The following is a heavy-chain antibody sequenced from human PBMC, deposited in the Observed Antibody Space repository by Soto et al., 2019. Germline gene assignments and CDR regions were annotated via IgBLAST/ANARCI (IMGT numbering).Heavy chain of an antibody. V-gene: IGHV3-30-3*01. D-gene: IGHD3-22*01. Sequence: GGSLRLSCAASGFTFSSYAMHWVRQAPGKGLEWVAVISYDGSNKYYADPVKGRFTISRDNSKNTLYLQMNSLRAEDTAVYYCARDRRLYYDSSGYSDYWGQGTLVTVSS. CDR3: ARDRRLYYDSSGYSDY. J-gene: IGHJ4*02. CDR2: ISYDGSNK. CDR1: GFTFSSYA.